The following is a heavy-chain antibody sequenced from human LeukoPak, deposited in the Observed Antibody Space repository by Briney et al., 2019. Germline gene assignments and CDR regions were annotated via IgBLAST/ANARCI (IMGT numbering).Heavy chain of an antibody. Sequence: GASLRLSCEASRLTCSNYWMHWVRQAPGKGLMWVSFINSDGSSTSYADSVKGRFTVSRDNAKNTLYLQMDSLRAEDTAVYYCASENYYDSSGSYWGFDYWGQGALVTVSS. CDR2: INSDGSST. CDR1: RLTCSNYW. CDR3: ASENYYDSSGSYWGFDY. D-gene: IGHD3-22*01. J-gene: IGHJ4*02. V-gene: IGHV3-74*01.